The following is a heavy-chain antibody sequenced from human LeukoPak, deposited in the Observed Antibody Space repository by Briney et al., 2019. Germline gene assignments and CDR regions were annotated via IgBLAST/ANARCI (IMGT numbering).Heavy chain of an antibody. V-gene: IGHV3-21*01. Sequence: PGGSLRLSCVASGFTFSNYRMNWVRQAPGKGLEWVSFISSSSDDICYADSLKGRFTISRDNARNSLYLQMNSLRAEDTAVYFCAGEEGNWNPSYGMDVWGQGTTVTVSS. CDR3: AGEEGNWNPSYGMDV. CDR2: ISSSSDDI. D-gene: IGHD1-1*01. J-gene: IGHJ6*02. CDR1: GFTFSNYR.